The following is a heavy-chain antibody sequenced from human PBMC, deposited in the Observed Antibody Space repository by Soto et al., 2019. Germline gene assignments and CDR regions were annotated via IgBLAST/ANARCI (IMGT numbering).Heavy chain of an antibody. CDR3: AKGYGGNSRGFDY. CDR1: GFTFSSYA. D-gene: IGHD2-21*02. CDR2: ISGSGGST. V-gene: IGHV3-23*01. Sequence: EVQLLESGGGLVQPGGSLRLSCAASGFTFSSYAMSWVRQAPGKGLGWVSAISGSGGSTYYADSVKGRFTISRDNSKTALYLQMNSRRAEDTAVYYCAKGYGGNSRGFDYWGQGTLVTVSS. J-gene: IGHJ4*02.